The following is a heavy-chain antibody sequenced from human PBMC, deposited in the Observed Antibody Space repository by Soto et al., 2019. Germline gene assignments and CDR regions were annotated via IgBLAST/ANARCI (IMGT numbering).Heavy chain of an antibody. J-gene: IGHJ4*02. CDR1: GGSFGNSA. Sequence: QVLLVQSGAEVKKPGSSVKISCKASGGSFGNSAINWVRQTPGQGLEWLGGFIPVYRTLNYAQKFQGRVTITADESTGTAYMTLSSLASYDTAVYYCATGVIWIGYFTVDSWGQGTRVTVSS. V-gene: IGHV1-69*01. CDR3: ATGVIWIGYFTVDS. CDR2: FIPVYRTL. D-gene: IGHD3-3*01.